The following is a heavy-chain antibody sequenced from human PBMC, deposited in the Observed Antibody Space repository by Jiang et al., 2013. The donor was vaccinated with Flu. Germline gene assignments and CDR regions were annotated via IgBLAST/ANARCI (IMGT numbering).Heavy chain of an antibody. CDR1: GGSISSGGYY. CDR3: AGTMVRGVIPAYYYGMDV. D-gene: IGHD3-10*01. CDR2: IYYSGST. V-gene: IGHV4-31*01. Sequence: GSGLVKPSQTLSLTCTVSGGSISSGGYYWSWTRQHPGKGLEWIGYIYYSGSTYYNPSLKSLVTISVDTSKNQFSLKLSSVTAADTAVYYCAGTMVRGVIPAYYYGMDVWGKGTTVTVSS. J-gene: IGHJ6*04.